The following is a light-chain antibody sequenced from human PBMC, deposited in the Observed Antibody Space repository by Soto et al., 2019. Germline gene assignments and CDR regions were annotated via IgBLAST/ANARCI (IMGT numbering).Light chain of an antibody. J-gene: IGLJ2*01. CDR3: CSYVRAYRLMI. V-gene: IGLV2-11*01. Sequence: QSALTQPRSVSGSPGQSVSISCTGTYRDMGSYNDVSWYQHHPAKAPRLMIFDVSQRPSGVPDRFSGSKSGNTSSLTISGLQTEYEADYYCCSYVRAYRLMIFGEGTKVTVL. CDR1: YRDMGSYND. CDR2: DVS.